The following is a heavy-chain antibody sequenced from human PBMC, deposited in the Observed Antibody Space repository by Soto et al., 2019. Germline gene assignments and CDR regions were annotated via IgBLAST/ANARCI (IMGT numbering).Heavy chain of an antibody. CDR3: ARGFRVAATRWWFDP. D-gene: IGHD2-15*01. Sequence: ASVKVSCKASGYTFTSYDISWVQQAPGQGLEWMGWISTYNGNTNYAQKLQGRVTMTTDTSTSTAYMELRSLRSDDTAVYYCARGFRVAATRWWFDPWGQGTLVTVSS. CDR2: ISTYNGNT. J-gene: IGHJ5*02. V-gene: IGHV1-18*01. CDR1: GYTFTSYD.